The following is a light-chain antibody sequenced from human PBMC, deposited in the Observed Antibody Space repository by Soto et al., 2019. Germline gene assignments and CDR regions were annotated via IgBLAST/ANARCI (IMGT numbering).Light chain of an antibody. CDR3: QKYGRSPMFT. J-gene: IGKJ2*01. CDR1: QSFSSSY. Sequence: EIVLTQSPGILSLSPGERATLSCRASQSFSSSYLAWFQQKPGQAPRLLIYGISNRATGIPDRFSGSGSGTDFSLTIDRLEPEDSAVYYCQKYGRSPMFTFGQGTKLEIK. V-gene: IGKV3-20*01. CDR2: GIS.